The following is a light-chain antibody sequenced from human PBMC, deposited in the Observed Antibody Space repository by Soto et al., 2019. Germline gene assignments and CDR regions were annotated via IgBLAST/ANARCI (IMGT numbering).Light chain of an antibody. Sequence: EIVMTQSPATLSVSPGERAALSCRASQSVSGNLAWYQQKPGQAPRLLIYGASKRATGIPARFSGSGSGTEFTLTISSLQSEDFAIYYCQQYNNWPPWTFGQGTKVEI. CDR3: QQYNNWPPWT. J-gene: IGKJ1*01. CDR1: QSVSGN. CDR2: GAS. V-gene: IGKV3D-15*01.